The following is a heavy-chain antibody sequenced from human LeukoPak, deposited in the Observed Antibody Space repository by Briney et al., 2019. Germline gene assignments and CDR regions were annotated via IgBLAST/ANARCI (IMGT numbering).Heavy chain of an antibody. CDR2: IYTSGST. CDR1: GSGGSISSYY. CDR3: ARDRLGSRGASYFDY. J-gene: IGHJ4*02. Sequence: SETLSLTCTVSGSGGSISSYYWSWIRQPAGKGLEWIGRIYTSGSTNYTPSLKSRVTMSVDTSKNQFSLKLTSVTAADTAVYYCARDRLGSRGASYFDYWGQGTLVTVSS. V-gene: IGHV4-4*07. D-gene: IGHD1-26*01.